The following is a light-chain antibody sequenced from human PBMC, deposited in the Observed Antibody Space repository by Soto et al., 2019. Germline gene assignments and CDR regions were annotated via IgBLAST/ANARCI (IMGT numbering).Light chain of an antibody. CDR3: QQYKSYPYT. CDR2: QAS. CDR1: QSINSW. Sequence: DIQMTQSPSTLSASVGDRVTITCRASQSINSWLAWYQQKPGKAPKLLIYQASNIDTVVPSRFSVSASGTDSTLTISSLQPDDFATYFCQQYKSYPYTFGQETKVLIK. J-gene: IGKJ2*01. V-gene: IGKV1-5*03.